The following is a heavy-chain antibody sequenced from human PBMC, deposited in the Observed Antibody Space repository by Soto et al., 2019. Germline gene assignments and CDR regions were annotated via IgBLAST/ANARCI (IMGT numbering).Heavy chain of an antibody. D-gene: IGHD6-13*01. CDR3: ARTSAAGKYYYGMDV. V-gene: IGHV5-51*01. CDR1: GYIFTNYW. Sequence: GESLKISCKASGYIFTNYWIGWVRQMPGKGLEWMGIIYPGDSDTRYSPSFQGQVTISADKSISTAYLQWSSLKASDTAMYYCARTSAAGKYYYGMDVWGQGTTVTVSS. J-gene: IGHJ6*02. CDR2: IYPGDSDT.